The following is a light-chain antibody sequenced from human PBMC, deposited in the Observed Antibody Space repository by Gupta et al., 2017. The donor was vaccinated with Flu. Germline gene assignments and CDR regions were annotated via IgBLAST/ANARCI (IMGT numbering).Light chain of an antibody. CDR1: NSNIGRDY. CDR2: KDN. CDR3: VGWDARLSAYV. J-gene: IGLJ1*01. V-gene: IGLV1-47*01. Sequence: SNSNIGRDYVHWYRRLPGTAPALLIFKDNQRPSGVPDRFSGSKSGTSASLAISGLRSEDEADYYCVGWDARLSAYVFGTGTKVSVL.